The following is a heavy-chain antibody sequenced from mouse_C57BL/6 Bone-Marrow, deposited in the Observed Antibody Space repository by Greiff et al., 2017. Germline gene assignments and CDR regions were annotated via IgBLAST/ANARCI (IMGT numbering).Heavy chain of an antibody. D-gene: IGHD2-1*01. Sequence: VQLQQSGAELVQPGASVKFSCTASGFNIKDYYMPWVKQRTEQGLEWIGRIDPEDGETKYAPNFPRKATITADTPSNTAYQQLSSLTSEDTAVYYCARHGNYGGLFDYWGQGTTLTVSS. J-gene: IGHJ2*01. V-gene: IGHV14-2*01. CDR1: GFNIKDYY. CDR2: IDPEDGET. CDR3: ARHGNYGGLFDY.